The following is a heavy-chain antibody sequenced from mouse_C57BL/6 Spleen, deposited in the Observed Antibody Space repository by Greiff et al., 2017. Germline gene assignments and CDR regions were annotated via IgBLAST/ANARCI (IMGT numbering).Heavy chain of an antibody. D-gene: IGHD4-1*01. CDR2: IYPGNSDT. J-gene: IGHJ4*01. V-gene: IGHV1-5*01. Sequence: EVQLQQSGTVLARPGASVKMSCKTSGYTFTSYWMHWVKQRPGQGLEWIGAIYPGNSDTSYNQKFKGKAKLTAVTSASTAYMELSSLTNEDAAVYYCTRRWDEDYAMDYWGQGTSVTVSS. CDR3: TRRWDEDYAMDY. CDR1: GYTFTSYW.